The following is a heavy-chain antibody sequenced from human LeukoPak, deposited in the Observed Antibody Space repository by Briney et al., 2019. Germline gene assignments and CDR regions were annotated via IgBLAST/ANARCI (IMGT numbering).Heavy chain of an antibody. Sequence: PGGPLRLSCEASGFTFSSHWMHWVRQAPPRELFWVSRISFDECLPIFADSVRGRFTVSSDHSKNTFFLQMDSLRADDTAVYYCARDGQFYESGSFHSDLDSWGQGTLVIVS. CDR1: GFTFSSHW. D-gene: IGHD3-10*01. J-gene: IGHJ1*01. CDR2: ISFDECLP. CDR3: ARDGQFYESGSFHSDLDS. V-gene: IGHV3-74*01.